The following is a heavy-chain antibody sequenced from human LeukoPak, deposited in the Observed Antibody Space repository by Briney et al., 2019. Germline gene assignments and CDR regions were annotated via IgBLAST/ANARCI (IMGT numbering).Heavy chain of an antibody. J-gene: IGHJ4*02. D-gene: IGHD4-17*01. CDR3: AEGGGDYGDY. CDR1: GFTFSSYA. Sequence: GGSLRLSCAAYGFTFSSYAMSWVRQAPGKGLEWVSAISGSGGRTYYADSVKGRSTISGDNAKNTLYLDMNSLRAEDTAVYYCAEGGGDYGDYWGQGTLVTVSS. CDR2: ISGSGGRT. V-gene: IGHV3-23*01.